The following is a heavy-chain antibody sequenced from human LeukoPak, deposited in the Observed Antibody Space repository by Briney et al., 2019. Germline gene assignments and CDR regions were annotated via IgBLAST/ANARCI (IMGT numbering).Heavy chain of an antibody. Sequence: KISCKGSGYSFTSYWIGWVRQMPGKGLEWMGRIIPIFGTANYAQKFQGRVTITTDESTSTAYMELSSLRSEDTAVYYCARDNGGYSYGTFDYWGQGTLVTVSS. CDR2: IIPIFGTA. J-gene: IGHJ4*02. D-gene: IGHD5-18*01. V-gene: IGHV1-69*05. CDR1: GYSFTSYW. CDR3: ARDNGGYSYGTFDY.